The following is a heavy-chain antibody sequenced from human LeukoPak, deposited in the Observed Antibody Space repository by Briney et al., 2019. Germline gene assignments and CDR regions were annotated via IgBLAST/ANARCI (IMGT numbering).Heavy chain of an antibody. D-gene: IGHD3-3*01. CDR3: ARGLFGVINPTDY. CDR1: GFTFSNYA. CDR2: ISSSGTYL. V-gene: IGHV3-21*01. J-gene: IGHJ4*02. Sequence: GGSLRLSCAASGFTFSNYAMHWVRQAPGKGLEWVSSISSSGTYLYYADSVKGRFTISRDNAKDSLYLQMNSLRVEDTAVYFCARGLFGVINPTDYSGQGTLVTVSS.